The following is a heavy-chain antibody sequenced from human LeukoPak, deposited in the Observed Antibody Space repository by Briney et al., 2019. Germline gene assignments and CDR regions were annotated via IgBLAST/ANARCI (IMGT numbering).Heavy chain of an antibody. CDR3: ARERATYYYYYMDV. V-gene: IGHV4-59*01. J-gene: IGHJ6*03. Sequence: SETLSLTCTVSGGSISSYYWSWIRQPPGKGLEWIGYTHYTGSTNYNPSLKSRVTISLDTSKNQFSLNLNSVTAADTAVYYCARERATYYYYYMDVWGKGTTVTVSS. CDR2: THYTGST. CDR1: GGSISSYY.